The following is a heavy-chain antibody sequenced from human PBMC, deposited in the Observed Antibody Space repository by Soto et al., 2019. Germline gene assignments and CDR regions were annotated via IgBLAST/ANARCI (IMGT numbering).Heavy chain of an antibody. CDR3: TRRRYYYYGLDV. CDR1: GFSFSGFA. CDR2: IRTKASNYAT. V-gene: IGHV3-73*01. J-gene: IGHJ6*02. Sequence: PGGSLRLSCGVSGFSFSGFAVNWVRQAPGKGLEWVGRIRTKASNYATAYGASVKGRFTISRDDSKNTAYLQINSLKLEDTAVYYCTRRRYYYYGLDVWGQGTTVTVS.